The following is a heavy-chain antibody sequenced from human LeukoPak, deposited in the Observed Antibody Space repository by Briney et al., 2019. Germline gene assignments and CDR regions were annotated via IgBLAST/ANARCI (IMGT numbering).Heavy chain of an antibody. D-gene: IGHD6-13*01. CDR1: GGTFSSYA. J-gene: IGHJ4*02. V-gene: IGHV1-69*13. CDR2: IIPIFGTA. CDR3: AREITAYMSSSWYGFFDY. Sequence: SVKVSCKAPGGTFSSYAISWVRQAPGQGLEWMGGIIPIFGTANYAQKFQGRVTITADESTSTAYMELSSLRSEDTAVYYCAREITAYMSSSWYGFFDYWGQGTLVTVSS.